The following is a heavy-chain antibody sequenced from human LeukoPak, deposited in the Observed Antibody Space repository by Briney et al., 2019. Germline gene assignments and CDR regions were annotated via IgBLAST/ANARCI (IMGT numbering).Heavy chain of an antibody. D-gene: IGHD3-10*01. J-gene: IGHJ4*02. V-gene: IGHV3-30*04. CDR1: GFTFSSYA. Sequence: GGSLRLSCAASGFTFSSYAMHWVRQAPGKGLEWVAVISYDGSNKYYADSVKGRFTISRDNSKNTLYLQMNSLRAEDTAVYYCARRGGSGSYYNGYFDYWGQGTLVTVSP. CDR2: ISYDGSNK. CDR3: ARRGGSGSYYNGYFDY.